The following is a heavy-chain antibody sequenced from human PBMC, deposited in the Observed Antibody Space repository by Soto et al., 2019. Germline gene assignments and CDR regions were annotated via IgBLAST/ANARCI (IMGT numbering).Heavy chain of an antibody. J-gene: IGHJ4*02. D-gene: IGHD3-9*01. CDR1: GGSISSYY. CDR3: ARHLDYDILTGYYTDDY. Sequence: ASETLSLTCTVSGGSISSYYWSWIRQPPEKGLEWIGYIYYSGSTNYNPSLKSRVTISVDTSKNQFSLKLSSVTAADTAVYYCARHLDYDILTGYYTDDYWGQGTLVTVSS. V-gene: IGHV4-59*08. CDR2: IYYSGST.